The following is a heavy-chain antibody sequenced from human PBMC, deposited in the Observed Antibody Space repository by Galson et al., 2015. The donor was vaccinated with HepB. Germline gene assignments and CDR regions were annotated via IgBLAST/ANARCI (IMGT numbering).Heavy chain of an antibody. CDR3: ANVGSSWYLGSY. J-gene: IGHJ4*02. CDR2: ISYDGSNK. D-gene: IGHD6-13*01. V-gene: IGHV3-30*04. CDR1: GFTFSSYA. Sequence: SLRLSCAASGFTFSSYAMHWVRQAPGKGLEWVAVISYDGSNKYYADSVKGRFTISRDNSKNTLYLQMNSLRAEDTAVYYCANVGSSWYLGSYWGQGTLVTVSS.